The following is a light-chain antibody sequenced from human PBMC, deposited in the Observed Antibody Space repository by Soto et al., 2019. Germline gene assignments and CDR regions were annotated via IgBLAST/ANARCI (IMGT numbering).Light chain of an antibody. CDR3: QQSYSTPLT. CDR2: AAS. V-gene: IGKV1-39*01. Sequence: DIQMTQSPSSLSASVGDRVTITCRASQSISSYLNWYQQKPGKAPKLLIYAASSLQSGDPSRFSGSGSVTDFTLTISSLQPEDGATYYCQQSYSTPLTFGGGTKVEIK. J-gene: IGKJ4*01. CDR1: QSISSY.